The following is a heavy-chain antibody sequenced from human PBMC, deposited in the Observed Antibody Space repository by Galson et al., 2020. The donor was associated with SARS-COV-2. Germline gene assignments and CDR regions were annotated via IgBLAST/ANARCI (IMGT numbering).Heavy chain of an antibody. V-gene: IGHV1-24*01. J-gene: IGHJ3*02. Sequence: SVKVSCKLSGHPLTELSIHWVRQAPGKGLEWLGSFDPQDGETIYAQKLQGRVTMTEDTSTETAYLELSSLRSDDTAVYYCATWGVVVITYAFDIWGQGTMVTVSS. CDR2: FDPQDGET. D-gene: IGHD3-22*01. CDR1: GHPLTELS. CDR3: ATWGVVVITYAFDI.